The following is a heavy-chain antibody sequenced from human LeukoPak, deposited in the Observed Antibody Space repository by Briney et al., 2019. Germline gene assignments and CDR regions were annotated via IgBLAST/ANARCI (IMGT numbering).Heavy chain of an antibody. CDR1: GFPFSRYW. CDR3: AGRDQSCSGDTCYPIDY. CDR2: INSEGSST. Sequence: GGALRLSSAAPGFPFSRYWVDWVRQAPGKGLGWVSRINSEGSSTSYADSVKGRFTISRDNAKNTLYLQMNSLRAEDTAVYYCAGRDQSCSGDTCYPIDYWGQGTLVTVSS. D-gene: IGHD2-15*01. V-gene: IGHV3-74*01. J-gene: IGHJ4*02.